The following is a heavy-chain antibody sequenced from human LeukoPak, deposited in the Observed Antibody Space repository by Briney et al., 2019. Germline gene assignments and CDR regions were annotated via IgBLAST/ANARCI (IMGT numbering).Heavy chain of an antibody. CDR2: IIPIFGTA. CDR1: GYTFTGYY. CDR3: ARPLVGATSGYYYMDV. V-gene: IGHV1-69*13. Sequence: ASVKVSCKASGYTFTGYYMHWVRQAPGQGLEWMGGIIPIFGTANYAQKFQGRVTITADESTSTAYMELSSLRSEDTAVYYCARPLVGATSGYYYMDVWGKGTTVTISS. D-gene: IGHD1-26*01. J-gene: IGHJ6*03.